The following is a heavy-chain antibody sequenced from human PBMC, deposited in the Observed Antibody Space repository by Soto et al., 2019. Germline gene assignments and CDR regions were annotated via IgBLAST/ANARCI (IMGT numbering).Heavy chain of an antibody. CDR3: VREDCSSHLFQSSEDFYYGMDV. V-gene: IGHV3-33*01. Sequence: QVQLVESGGGVVQPGRSLRLSCEASGFTFSNFGMHWVRQAPGRGLEWVANIWYDGVNRYYADSVRGRFTVSRDNSKNTLYLEMHSLRAEDTAVYFCVREDCSSHLFQSSEDFYYGMDVWGQGTTVTVSS. CDR1: GFTFSNFG. CDR2: IWYDGVNR. D-gene: IGHD2-2*01. J-gene: IGHJ6*02.